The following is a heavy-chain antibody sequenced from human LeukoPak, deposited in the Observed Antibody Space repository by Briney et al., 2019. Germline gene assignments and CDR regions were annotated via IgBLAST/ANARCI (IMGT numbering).Heavy chain of an antibody. Sequence: ASVKVSCKASGYTFTGYYMHWVRQAPGQGLEWMGWINPNSGGTDYAQKFQGWVTMTRDTSISTAYMELRRLRSDDTAVYYCASSSVVPAATVVDYYYGMDVWGQGTTVTVSS. V-gene: IGHV1-2*04. CDR3: ASSSVVPAATVVDYYYGMDV. D-gene: IGHD2-2*01. CDR1: GYTFTGYY. CDR2: INPNSGGT. J-gene: IGHJ6*02.